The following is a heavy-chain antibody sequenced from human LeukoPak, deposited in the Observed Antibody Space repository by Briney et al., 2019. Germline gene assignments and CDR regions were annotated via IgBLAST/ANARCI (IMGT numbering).Heavy chain of an antibody. CDR2: ISYSGST. J-gene: IGHJ5*02. CDR1: GGPISSYF. V-gene: IGHV4-59*12. CDR3: ARENDYDILTGYYSFWFDP. D-gene: IGHD3-9*01. Sequence: SETLSLTCTVSGGPISSYFWSWLRQPPGKRLEWIGYISYSGSTDYNPSLKSRVTMSVDTSKNQFSLKLSSVTAADTAVYYCARENDYDILTGYYSFWFDPWGQGTLVTVSS.